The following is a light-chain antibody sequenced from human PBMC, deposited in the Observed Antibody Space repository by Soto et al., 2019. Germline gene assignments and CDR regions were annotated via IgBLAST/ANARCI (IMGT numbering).Light chain of an antibody. J-gene: IGKJ5*01. CDR3: QQSYSAPPIT. CDR2: AAS. V-gene: IGKV1-39*01. CDR1: QSISSY. Sequence: DIQMTQSPSSLSASVGDRVTITCRASQSISSYLNWYQQKPGKAPKLLIYAASSLQSGVPSRFSGSGPGTDFTLNISSLQPEDFATYYCQQSYSAPPITFGQGTRLEIK.